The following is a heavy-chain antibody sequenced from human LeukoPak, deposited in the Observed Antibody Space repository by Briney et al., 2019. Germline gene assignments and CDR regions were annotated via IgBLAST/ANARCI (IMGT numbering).Heavy chain of an antibody. J-gene: IGHJ4*02. Sequence: GGSLRLSRAASGFTFSSYAMSWVRQAPGEGLEWVSTIGDTTYYADSVKGRFTISRDDSKNTLYLQMKSLRAEDTAVYYCARLWPAATSSRFDFWGQGTLVTVSS. CDR1: GFTFSSYA. CDR3: ARLWPAATSSRFDF. CDR2: IGDTT. D-gene: IGHD3/OR15-3a*01. V-gene: IGHV3-23*01.